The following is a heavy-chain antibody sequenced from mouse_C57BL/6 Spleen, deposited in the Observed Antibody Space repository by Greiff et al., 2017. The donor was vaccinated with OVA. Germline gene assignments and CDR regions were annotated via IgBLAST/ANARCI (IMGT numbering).Heavy chain of an antibody. CDR1: GYAFSSYW. CDR3: ARETTVVAKNY. J-gene: IGHJ2*01. Sequence: QVQLQQSGAELVKPGASVKISCKASGYAFSSYWMNWVKQRPGKGLEWIGQIYPGDGDTNYNGKFKGKATLTADKSSRTAYMQLSSLTYEDSAVYYCARETTVVAKNYWGQGTTLTVSS. V-gene: IGHV1-80*01. CDR2: IYPGDGDT. D-gene: IGHD1-1*01.